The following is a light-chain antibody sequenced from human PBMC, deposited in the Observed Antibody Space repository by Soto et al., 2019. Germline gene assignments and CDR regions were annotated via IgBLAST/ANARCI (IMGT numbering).Light chain of an antibody. CDR1: SSDVGGYNY. CDR3: SSYSGSNNVVV. Sequence: QSVLTQPPSASGSPGQSVTISCTGTSSDVGGYNYVSWYQQHPGKAPKLMIYEVSKRPSGVPDRFSGSKSGNTASLTFSGLHAEDEADYYCSSYSGSNNVVVFGGGTKLTVL. CDR2: EVS. J-gene: IGLJ2*01. V-gene: IGLV2-8*01.